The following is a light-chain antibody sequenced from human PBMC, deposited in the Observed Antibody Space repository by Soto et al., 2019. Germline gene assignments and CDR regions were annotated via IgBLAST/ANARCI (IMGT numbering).Light chain of an antibody. CDR3: SSYTSSCTL. J-gene: IGLJ1*01. V-gene: IGLV2-14*01. CDR1: SSDVGGYNY. Sequence: QSVLTQPASVSGSPGQSITISCTGTSSDVGGYNYVSWYQQHPGKAPKLMIYAVTDRPSGVSSRFSGSKSGNTASLTISGLQDEDEADYYCSSYTSSCTLFGTGTKLTVL. CDR2: AVT.